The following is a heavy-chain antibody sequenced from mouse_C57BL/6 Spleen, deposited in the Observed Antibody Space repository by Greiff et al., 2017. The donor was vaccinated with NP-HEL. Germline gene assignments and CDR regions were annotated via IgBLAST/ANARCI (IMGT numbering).Heavy chain of an antibody. J-gene: IGHJ4*01. CDR2: IDPSDSYT. Sequence: VQLQQPGAELVKPGASVKLSCKASGYTFTSYWMQWVKQRPGQGLEWIGEIDPSDSYTNYNQKFKGKATLTVDTSSSTAYMQLSSLTSEDSAVYYCARRGVWGNAMDYWGQGTSVTVSS. CDR1: GYTFTSYW. V-gene: IGHV1-50*01. CDR3: ARRGVWGNAMDY.